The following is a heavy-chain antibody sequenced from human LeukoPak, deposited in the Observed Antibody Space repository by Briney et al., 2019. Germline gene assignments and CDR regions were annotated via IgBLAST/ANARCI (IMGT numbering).Heavy chain of an antibody. Sequence: GGSLRLSCAASGFTFSKYGMTWVRQAPGQGLEWVSVISGSGGSTYYANSVKGRLTISRDNSKNTLYLQMNSLRAEDTAVYYCAKPPRTGDEFFDYWGQGTLVTVSS. CDR2: ISGSGGST. J-gene: IGHJ4*02. CDR1: GFTFSKYG. CDR3: AKPPRTGDEFFDY. V-gene: IGHV3-23*01. D-gene: IGHD7-27*01.